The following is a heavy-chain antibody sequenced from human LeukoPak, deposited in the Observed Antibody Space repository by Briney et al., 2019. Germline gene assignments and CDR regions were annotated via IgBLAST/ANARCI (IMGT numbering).Heavy chain of an antibody. CDR2: IFYSGST. CDR1: GASISTYY. Sequence: SETLSLTCTVSGASISTYYWSWIRQPPGKGLEWIGYIFYSGSTNYNPSLKSRVTISVGPSKNQFSLKLSSVTASDTAVYYCARLSLETVTFDYWGQGTLVTVSS. CDR3: ARLSLETVTFDY. V-gene: IGHV4-59*01. J-gene: IGHJ4*02. D-gene: IGHD4-17*01.